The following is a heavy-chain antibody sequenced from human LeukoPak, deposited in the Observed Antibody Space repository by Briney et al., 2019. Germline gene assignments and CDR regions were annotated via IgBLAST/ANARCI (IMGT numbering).Heavy chain of an antibody. Sequence: SETLSLTCTVSGGSISSGAYYWSWIRQHPGKGLEWIGYIHYSGSTYYSPSLKSRVTISVDTSKNQFSLKLSSVTAADTAVFYCARVASGYDVFDIWGQGTMVTVSS. CDR2: IHYSGST. D-gene: IGHD3-3*01. V-gene: IGHV4-31*03. J-gene: IGHJ3*02. CDR1: GGSISSGAYY. CDR3: ARVASGYDVFDI.